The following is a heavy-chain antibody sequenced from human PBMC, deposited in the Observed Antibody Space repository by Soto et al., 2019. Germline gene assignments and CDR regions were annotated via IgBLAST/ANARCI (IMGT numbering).Heavy chain of an antibody. Sequence: QITLKESGPMLVKPTETLTLTCTFSGFSLSTRGVGVGWIRQPPGKALEWLALIYWDDDKRYSPSLESRVTTTXDXXNNQVVLTLTNLDPVDTATYYCAHRPLPYSHYFDYWGQGALVTVSS. J-gene: IGHJ4*02. D-gene: IGHD4-4*01. CDR2: IYWDDDK. CDR3: AHRPLPYSHYFDY. CDR1: GFSLSTRGVG. V-gene: IGHV2-5*02.